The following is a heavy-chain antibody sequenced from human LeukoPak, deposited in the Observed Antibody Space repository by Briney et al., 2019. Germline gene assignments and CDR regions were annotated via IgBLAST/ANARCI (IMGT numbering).Heavy chain of an antibody. CDR1: GFTFSHYW. Sequence: GGSLRLSRAASGFTFSHYWMHWVRQAPGKGLVWVPRINSDGSTTSYADSVKGRFTISRDNAKNTLYLQMNSLRAEDTAVYYCARAGYYANGMDVWGQGTTVTVSS. V-gene: IGHV3-74*01. D-gene: IGHD2-2*01. CDR2: INSDGSTT. J-gene: IGHJ6*02. CDR3: ARAGYYANGMDV.